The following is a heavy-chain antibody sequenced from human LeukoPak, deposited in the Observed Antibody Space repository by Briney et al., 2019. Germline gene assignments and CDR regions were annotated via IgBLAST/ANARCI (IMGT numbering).Heavy chain of an antibody. J-gene: IGHJ4*02. V-gene: IGHV3-23*01. Sequence: GGSLRLSCAASGFTFSSYAMSWVRQAPGKGLEWVSAISGSGGSTYYADSVKGRFTISRDNSKNALYLQMNSLRAEDTAVYYCAKDPRGILTVYYFDYWGQGTLVTVSS. CDR3: AKDPRGILTVYYFDY. CDR1: GFTFSSYA. D-gene: IGHD3-9*01. CDR2: ISGSGGST.